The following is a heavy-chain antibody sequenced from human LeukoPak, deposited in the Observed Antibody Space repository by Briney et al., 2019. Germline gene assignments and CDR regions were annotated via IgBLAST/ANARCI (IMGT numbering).Heavy chain of an antibody. J-gene: IGHJ4*02. Sequence: SETLSLTCAVYGGSFSGYYWSWLRQPPGKALEWIGYIYYTGKTYYNPSLEGRVTILVDTSRNHFSVKLSSVTAADTAVYYCARSQNYYGSGDYWSQGTLVTVSS. CDR1: GGSFSGYY. D-gene: IGHD3-10*01. CDR3: ARSQNYYGSGDY. CDR2: IYYTGKT. V-gene: IGHV4-59*01.